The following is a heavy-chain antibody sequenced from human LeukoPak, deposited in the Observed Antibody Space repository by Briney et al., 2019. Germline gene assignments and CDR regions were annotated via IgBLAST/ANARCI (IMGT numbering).Heavy chain of an antibody. CDR1: GFTSSGSA. CDR3: TRRDCSGGSCYLDY. D-gene: IGHD2-15*01. V-gene: IGHV3-73*01. J-gene: IGHJ4*02. CDR2: IRSKANSYAT. Sequence: GGSLKLSCAASGFTSSGSAMHWVRQASGKGLEWVGRIRSKANSYATAYAASVKGRFTISRDDSKNTAYLQMNSLKTEDTAVYYCTRRDCSGGSCYLDYWGQGTLVTVSS.